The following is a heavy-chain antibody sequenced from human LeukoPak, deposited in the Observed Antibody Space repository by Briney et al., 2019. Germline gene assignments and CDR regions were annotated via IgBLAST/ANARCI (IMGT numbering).Heavy chain of an antibody. D-gene: IGHD3-22*01. CDR1: GITLSNYG. V-gene: IGHV3-23*01. J-gene: IGHJ4*02. CDR2: ISDSGGRT. Sequence: GGSLRLSCAVSGITLSNYGMSWVRQAPGKGLEWVAGISDSGGRTNYADSVKGRFTISRDNPKNTIYLQMNSLRAEDTAVYFCAKRGVVIRVILVGFHKEAYYFDSWGQGALVTVSP. CDR3: AKRGVVIRVILVGFHKEAYYFDS.